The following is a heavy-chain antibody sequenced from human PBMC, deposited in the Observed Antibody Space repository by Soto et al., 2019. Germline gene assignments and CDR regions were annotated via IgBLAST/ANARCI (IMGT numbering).Heavy chain of an antibody. CDR2: ISYDGSNK. CDR3: ARDSSFLITALDY. D-gene: IGHD3-16*01. V-gene: IGHV3-30-3*01. Sequence: QVQLVESGGGVVQPGRSLRLSCAASGFTFSSYAMHWVRQAPGKGLEWVAVISYDGSNKYYADSVKGRFTISRDNSKNTLYLQMNILRAEDTAVYYCARDSSFLITALDYWGQGPLVTVSS. J-gene: IGHJ4*02. CDR1: GFTFSSYA.